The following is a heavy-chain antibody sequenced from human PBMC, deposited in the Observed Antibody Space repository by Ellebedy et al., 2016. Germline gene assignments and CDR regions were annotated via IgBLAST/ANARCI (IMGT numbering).Heavy chain of an antibody. Sequence: ASVKVSCKASGYTFTTYGFTWVRQAPGQGLEWLGWISAYNGDTNYAQNFQGRVTMTTDTSTNTAYMELKSLISNDTAVYYCARTYGNTRPEYWGQGTQVTVSS. V-gene: IGHV1-18*01. CDR2: ISAYNGDT. CDR1: GYTFTTYG. J-gene: IGHJ4*02. CDR3: ARTYGNTRPEY. D-gene: IGHD1/OR15-1a*01.